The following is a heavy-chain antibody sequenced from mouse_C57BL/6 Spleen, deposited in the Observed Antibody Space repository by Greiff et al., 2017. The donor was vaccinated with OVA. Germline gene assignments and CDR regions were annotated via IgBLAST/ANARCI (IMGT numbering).Heavy chain of an antibody. D-gene: IGHD3-3*01. CDR2: ISSGSSTI. V-gene: IGHV5-17*01. CDR3: ARWALCPFDS. J-gene: IGHJ2*01. Sequence: EVKLMESGGGLVKPGGSLKLSCAASGFTFSDYGMHWVRQAPEKGLEWVAYISSGSSTIYYADTVKGRFTISRDNAKNTLFLQMTSLRSDDTAMYYCARWALCPFDSWGQGTTLTVSS. CDR1: GFTFSDYG.